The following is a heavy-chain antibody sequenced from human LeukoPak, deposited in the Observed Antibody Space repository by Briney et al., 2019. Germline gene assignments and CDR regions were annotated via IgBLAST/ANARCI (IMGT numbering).Heavy chain of an antibody. D-gene: IGHD4/OR15-4a*01. V-gene: IGHV3-74*01. CDR3: VRGAPFDY. J-gene: IGHJ4*02. CDR1: GFTFTSYW. CDR2: INSDGTST. Sequence: GGSPRLSCAASGFTFTSYWMHWVRQAPGKGLVWVSRINSDGTSTSYADSVKGRFTISRDNAKNMLYLQMNSLRVDDTAVYYCVRGAPFDYWGQGTLVTVSS.